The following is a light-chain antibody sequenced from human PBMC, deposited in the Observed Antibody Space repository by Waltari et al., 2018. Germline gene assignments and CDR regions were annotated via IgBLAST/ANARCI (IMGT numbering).Light chain of an antibody. J-gene: IGKJ4*01. V-gene: IGKV1D-12*01. CDR3: QQSNSFPLT. CDR2: AAS. CDR1: LGINTV. Sequence: TWPASLGINTVLAWYQQKPGKAPKLLIYAASSLHSGVPARFGGSGSGTDFTLTIDSLQSEDFATYYCQQSNSFPLTFGGGTKVEI.